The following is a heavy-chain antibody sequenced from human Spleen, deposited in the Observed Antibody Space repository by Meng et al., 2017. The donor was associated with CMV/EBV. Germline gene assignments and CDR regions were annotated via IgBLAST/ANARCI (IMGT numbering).Heavy chain of an antibody. CDR1: GFPFSDYY. D-gene: IGHD2-2*01. J-gene: IGHJ4*02. CDR2: ISSSGSTI. CDR3: ARNSRGHCSSTSCDFDY. Sequence: GESLKISCAASGFPFSDYYMNWIRQAPGKGLEWVSYISSSGSTIYYADSVKGRFTISRDNAKNSLYLQMNSLRAEDTAVYYCARNSRGHCSSTSCDFDYWGQGTLVTVSS. V-gene: IGHV3-11*04.